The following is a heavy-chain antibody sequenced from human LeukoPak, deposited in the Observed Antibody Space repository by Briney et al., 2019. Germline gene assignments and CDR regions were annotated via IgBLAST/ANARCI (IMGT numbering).Heavy chain of an antibody. V-gene: IGHV3-74*01. CDR3: ARDLGRHSGGYHYYYMDV. Sequence: GGSLRLSRAASGFTFSSYWMHWVRQAPGKGLEWVSRINSDGGSTTYADSVKGRFAISGDNSKDTLYLQMNSLRAEDTAVYYCARDLGRHSGGYHYYYMDVWGKGTTVTVSS. J-gene: IGHJ6*03. CDR1: GFTFSSYW. D-gene: IGHD3-10*01. CDR2: INSDGGST.